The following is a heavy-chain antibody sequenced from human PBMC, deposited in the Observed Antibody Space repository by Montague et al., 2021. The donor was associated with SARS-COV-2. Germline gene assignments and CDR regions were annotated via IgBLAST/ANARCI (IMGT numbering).Heavy chain of an antibody. J-gene: IGHJ6*03. CDR1: GGSISSYY. Sequence: SETLSLTCTVSGGSISSYYWSWIRQPPGKGLEWIGYIYYSGSTIYNPSLKSRVTISVDTSKNQFPLKLSSVTAADTAVYYCAGTYYDFWSGFIHYYYMDVWGKGTTVTVSS. CDR3: AGTYYDFWSGFIHYYYMDV. CDR2: IYYSGST. V-gene: IGHV4-59*01. D-gene: IGHD3-3*01.